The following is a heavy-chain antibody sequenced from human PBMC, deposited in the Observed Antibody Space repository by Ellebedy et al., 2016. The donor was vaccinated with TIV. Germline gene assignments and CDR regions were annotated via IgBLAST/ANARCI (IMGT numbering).Heavy chain of an antibody. V-gene: IGHV4-34*01. CDR2: INHSGST. CDR1: GGSFSNYY. Sequence: SETLSLXXAVYGGSFSNYYWSWIRQPPGKGLEWIGEINHSGSTNYNPSLKSRVTISVDTSKNQFSLKLSSVTAADTAVYYCARNSATMVTVNFQHWGQGTLVTVSS. D-gene: IGHD3-10*01. CDR3: ARNSATMVTVNFQH. J-gene: IGHJ1*01.